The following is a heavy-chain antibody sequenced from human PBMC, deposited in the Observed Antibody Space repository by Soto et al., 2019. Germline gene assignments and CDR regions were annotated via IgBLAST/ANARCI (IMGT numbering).Heavy chain of an antibody. V-gene: IGHV4-30-4*01. CDR1: DGSISSADYY. J-gene: IGHJ4*02. CDR3: ARGNYSDYRSSFDF. CDR2: IFYSGRT. D-gene: IGHD4-17*01. Sequence: QVQLQESGPGLVKPSQTLSLTCTVSDGSISSADYYWTWIRQLPGKGLEWIGYIFYSGRTDYNPSLTSRVTISVDTSKNIFSLKVNSVTAADTAVYYCARGNYSDYRSSFDFWGQGALVTVSS.